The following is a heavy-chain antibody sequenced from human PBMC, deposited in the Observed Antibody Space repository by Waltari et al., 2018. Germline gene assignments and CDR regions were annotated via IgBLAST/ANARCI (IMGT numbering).Heavy chain of an antibody. CDR3: ARHLTSLLWFGEWGAFDI. J-gene: IGHJ3*02. V-gene: IGHV4-59*08. CDR1: GGSISSYY. D-gene: IGHD3-10*01. CDR2: IYYSGST. Sequence: QVQLQESGPGLVKPSETLSLTCTVSGGSISSYYWSWIRQHTGKGLEWIGYIYYSGSTNYNPSLKSRVTISVDTSKNQFSLKLSSVTAADTAVYYCARHLTSLLWFGEWGAFDIWGQGTMVTVSS.